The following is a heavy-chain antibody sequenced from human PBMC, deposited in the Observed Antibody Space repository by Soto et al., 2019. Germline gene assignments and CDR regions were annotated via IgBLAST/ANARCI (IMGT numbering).Heavy chain of an antibody. CDR2: VNPGGYST. CDR3: AKDLRAGSGYDFDY. V-gene: IGHV3-23*01. CDR1: GFTFTSYS. J-gene: IGHJ4*02. D-gene: IGHD5-12*01. Sequence: EVQLLQSGGGLVQPGVSLRLSCAASGFTFTSYSMTWVRQTPGKGLEWVAAVNPGGYSTYYADSVKGRFTISRDNSNKTLYLQMNSLRAEDTAVYYCAKDLRAGSGYDFDYRDQGTLVTVSS.